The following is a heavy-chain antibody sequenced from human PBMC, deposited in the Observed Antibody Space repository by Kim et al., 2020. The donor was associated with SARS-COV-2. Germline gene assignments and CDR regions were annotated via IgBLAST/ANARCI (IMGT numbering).Heavy chain of an antibody. Sequence: DPVKGRLPGSRDNAKNSLYLQMNSLRAEDTALYYCARDVFPRSGYSPFNVWGQGTMVTVSS. D-gene: IGHD3-3*01. CDR3: ARDVFPRSGYSPFNV. J-gene: IGHJ3*01. V-gene: IGHV3-11*01.